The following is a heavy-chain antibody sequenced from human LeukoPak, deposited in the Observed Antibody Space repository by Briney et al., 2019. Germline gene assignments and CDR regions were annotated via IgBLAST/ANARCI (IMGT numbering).Heavy chain of an antibody. CDR3: AEGLYYDILTGYSSDAFHI. Sequence: GSLSLSCAASGFTFSSYSMNWVRQAPGKGLEWVSYISSSSSTIYYADSVKGRFTISRDNAKNSLYLQMNSLRAEDTAVYYCAEGLYYDILTGYSSDAFHIWGQGTVVTVSS. J-gene: IGHJ3*02. CDR2: ISSSSSTI. D-gene: IGHD3-9*01. CDR1: GFTFSSYS. V-gene: IGHV3-48*01.